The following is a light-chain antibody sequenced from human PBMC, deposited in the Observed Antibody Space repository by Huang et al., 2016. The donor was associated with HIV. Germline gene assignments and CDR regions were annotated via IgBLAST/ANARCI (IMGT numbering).Light chain of an antibody. CDR1: YHISRF. CDR2: GAS. J-gene: IGKJ4*02. CDR3: QESYSSPVTS. V-gene: IGKV1-39*01. Sequence: IQMDQSPSSLSAFVGDRVTISCQSNYHISRFLKWYHQKPGKAPRLLIYGASSLQSDVPSRFSGSGFGTDFTLTISGLQPEDLGTYYCQESYSSPVTSFGGGTRLEIK.